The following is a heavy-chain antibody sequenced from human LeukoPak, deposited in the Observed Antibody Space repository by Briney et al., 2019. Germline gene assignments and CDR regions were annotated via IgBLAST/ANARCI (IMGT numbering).Heavy chain of an antibody. J-gene: IGHJ4*02. V-gene: IGHV3-23*01. CDR1: GFSFSSYA. CDR2: ISGSGGST. Sequence: GGSLRLSCAASGFSFSSYAMIWVRQAPGKGLEWVSAISGSGGSTYYADSVKGRFTISRDNTKDTLYLQMNSLRAEDTAVYYCAKLSGYSYGYVSDYWGQGTLVTVSS. D-gene: IGHD5-18*01. CDR3: AKLSGYSYGYVSDY.